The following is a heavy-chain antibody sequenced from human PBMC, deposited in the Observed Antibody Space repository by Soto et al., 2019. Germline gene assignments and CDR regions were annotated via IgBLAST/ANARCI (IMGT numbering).Heavy chain of an antibody. J-gene: IGHJ6*02. D-gene: IGHD3-16*01. CDR2: IYYSGST. Sequence: SETLSLTCTVSGGSISSGDYYWSWIRQPPGKGLEWIGYIYYSGSTYYNPSLKSRVTISVDTSKNQFSLKLSSVTAADTAVYYCASGDYVWGSYAPGYYYGMDVWGQGSTVTVSS. CDR1: GGSISSGDYY. V-gene: IGHV4-30-4*01. CDR3: ASGDYVWGSYAPGYYYGMDV.